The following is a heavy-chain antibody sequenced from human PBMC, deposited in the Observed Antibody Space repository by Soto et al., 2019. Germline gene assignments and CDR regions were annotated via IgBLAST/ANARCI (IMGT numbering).Heavy chain of an antibody. Sequence: SGPTLVNPTQTLTLTCTISGFSLSTDGMCVSWIRQPPGKALEWLARIDWNDDKYYSTSLKTRLTMSKDTSKNQAVLTMTKLDPADTATYYCARVWWFGEQEYFQNWGQGTLVTVSS. J-gene: IGHJ1*01. CDR3: ARVWWFGEQEYFQN. V-gene: IGHV2-70*11. CDR2: IDWNDDK. D-gene: IGHD2-21*01. CDR1: GFSLSTDGMC.